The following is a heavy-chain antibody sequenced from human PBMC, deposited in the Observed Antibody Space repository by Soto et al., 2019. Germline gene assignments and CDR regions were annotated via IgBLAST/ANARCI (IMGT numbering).Heavy chain of an antibody. D-gene: IGHD6-13*01. V-gene: IGHV3-33*01. CDR3: ARDGPAGIAAAGTGPGYYYYGMDV. CDR1: GFTFSSYG. J-gene: IGHJ6*02. Sequence: GGSLRLSCAASGFTFSSYGMHWVRQAPGKGLEWVAVIWYDGSNKYYADSVKGRFTISRDNSKNTLYLQMNSLRAEDTAVYYCARDGPAGIAAAGTGPGYYYYGMDVWGQGTTVTVSS. CDR2: IWYDGSNK.